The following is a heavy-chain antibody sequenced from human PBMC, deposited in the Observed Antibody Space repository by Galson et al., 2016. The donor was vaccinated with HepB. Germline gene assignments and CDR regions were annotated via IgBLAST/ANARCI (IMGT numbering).Heavy chain of an antibody. CDR3: ARDRVTMARGVLYNWFDP. Sequence: SVKVSCKASGYIFTNYDITWVRQAPGQGLEWMGWISTYSGNTKYAQNLQGRVTMTTDTSTNTSYMELRSLRSDDTAVYFCARDRVTMARGVLYNWFDPWGQGTLVTVSS. J-gene: IGHJ5*02. V-gene: IGHV1-18*01. CDR1: GYIFTNYD. CDR2: ISTYSGNT. D-gene: IGHD3-10*01.